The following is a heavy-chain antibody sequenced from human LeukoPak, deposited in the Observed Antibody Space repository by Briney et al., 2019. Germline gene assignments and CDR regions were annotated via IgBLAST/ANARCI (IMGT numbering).Heavy chain of an antibody. Sequence: PGGSLRLSCAASGITFSRYAMHWVRQAPGKGLEWVAVISSDGGNRHYADSVRGQFTISRDNSKNTLYLQMNTLRDDDTAVYYCARVPLYTYYYGMDVWGQGTTVTVSS. CDR3: ARVPLYTYYYGMDV. CDR2: ISSDGGNR. J-gene: IGHJ6*02. V-gene: IGHV3-30-3*01. CDR1: GITFSRYA. D-gene: IGHD3-16*01.